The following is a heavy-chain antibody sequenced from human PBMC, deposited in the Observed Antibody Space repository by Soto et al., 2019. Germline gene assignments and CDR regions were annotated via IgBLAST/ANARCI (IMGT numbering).Heavy chain of an antibody. J-gene: IGHJ4*02. CDR3: ARAPTGHYFDY. V-gene: IGHV4-59*01. CDR2: IYYTENA. Sequence: SETLSLTCTVSGGSISSYYWNWIRQPPGKGLEWIAYIYYTENANYNPSLKSRVTISVDTSKNEFSLKLSSVTAADTAVYYCARAPTGHYFDYWGQGTLVTLFS. CDR1: GGSISSYY.